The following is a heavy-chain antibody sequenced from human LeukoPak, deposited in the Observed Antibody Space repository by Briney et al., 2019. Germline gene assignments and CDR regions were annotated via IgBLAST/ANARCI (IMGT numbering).Heavy chain of an antibody. V-gene: IGHV4-34*01. J-gene: IGHJ4*02. D-gene: IGHD2-15*01. CDR3: ARDRRMVGADY. CDR2: INHSGST. CDR1: GGSFSGYY. Sequence: ASETLSLTCAVYGGSFSGYYWNWIRQPPGKGLEWIGEINHSGSTNYNPSLKSRVTISVDTSKNQFSLKLSSVTAADTAVYYCARDRRMVGADYRGQGTWSPSPQ.